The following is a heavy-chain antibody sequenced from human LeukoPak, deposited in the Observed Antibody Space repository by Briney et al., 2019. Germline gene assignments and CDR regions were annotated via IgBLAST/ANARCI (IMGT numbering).Heavy chain of an antibody. CDR3: ARAYQQNNNWFDP. V-gene: IGHV3-74*01. CDR2: INSDGGTT. D-gene: IGHD6-13*01. J-gene: IGHJ5*02. Sequence: PGGSLRLSCAASGFTFSSYWMHWVRQAPGKGLVWVSRINSDGGTTTYADSVKGRFTISRDNAKNTLYLQMNSLRAEDTAVYYCARAYQQNNNWFDPWGQGTLVTVPS. CDR1: GFTFSSYW.